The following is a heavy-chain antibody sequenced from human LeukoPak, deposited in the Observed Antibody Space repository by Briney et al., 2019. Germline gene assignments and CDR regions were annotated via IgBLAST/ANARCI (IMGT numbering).Heavy chain of an antibody. Sequence: SGTLSPTCAVSGGSISSSNWWSWVRQPPGKGLEWIGEIYHSGSTNYNPSLKSRVTISVDKSKNQFSLKLSSVTAADTAVYYCARNKKGWIAAAGTSYYYYYMDVWGKGTTVTVSS. J-gene: IGHJ6*03. CDR2: IYHSGST. D-gene: IGHD6-13*01. CDR3: ARNKKGWIAAAGTSYYYYYMDV. CDR1: GGSISSSNW. V-gene: IGHV4-4*02.